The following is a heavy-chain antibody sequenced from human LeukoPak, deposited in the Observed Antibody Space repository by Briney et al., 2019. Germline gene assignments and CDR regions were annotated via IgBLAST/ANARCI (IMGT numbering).Heavy chain of an antibody. D-gene: IGHD1-26*01. CDR1: GGSISSSGYY. CDR3: ARHEYSGSYYGLSWFDP. CDR2: IYYSGST. J-gene: IGHJ5*02. V-gene: IGHV4-39*01. Sequence: SSETLSLTCTVSGGSISSSGYYWGWIRQPPGKGLEWIVSIYYSGSTYYNPSLKSRATISVDTSKNQLSLKLSSLTAADTAVYYCARHEYSGSYYGLSWFDPWGQGTLVTVSS.